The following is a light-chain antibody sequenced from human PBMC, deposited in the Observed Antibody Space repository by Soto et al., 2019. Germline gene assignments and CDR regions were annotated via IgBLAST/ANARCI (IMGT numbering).Light chain of an antibody. CDR3: QQFSSYPLT. V-gene: IGKV3-20*01. CDR2: GAS. CDR1: QTVSNNY. J-gene: IGKJ4*01. Sequence: DIVLTQSPGTLSLSPGERAILSCRASQTVSNNYLAWCQQKPGQAPRLLIYGASSRATGIPDRFSGGGSGTDFTLTISRLEPEDFAVYYCQQFSSYPLTFGGGTKVDIK.